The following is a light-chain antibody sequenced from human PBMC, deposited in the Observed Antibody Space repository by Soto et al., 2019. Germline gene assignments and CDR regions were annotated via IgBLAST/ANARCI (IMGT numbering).Light chain of an antibody. Sequence: EIMLSQSLATLSLSPGERATLSCRASQSVSSYLAWYQQKPGQAPRLLIYDASNRATGIPARFSGSGSGTDFTLTISSLEPEDFAVYYCQQYNNWPRTFGQGTKVAIK. CDR1: QSVSSY. J-gene: IGKJ1*01. CDR2: DAS. V-gene: IGKV3-11*01. CDR3: QQYNNWPRT.